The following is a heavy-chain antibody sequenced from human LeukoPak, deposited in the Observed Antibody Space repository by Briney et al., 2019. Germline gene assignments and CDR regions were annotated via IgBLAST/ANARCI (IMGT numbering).Heavy chain of an antibody. Sequence: ASVKVSCKASGYTFTGYYMHWVRQAPGQGLEWMGWMNPNSGNTAYAQKFQGRVTIIRNTSISTAYMELSSLTSEDTAVYYCARPRIVGADDAFDIWGQGTMVTVSS. CDR3: ARPRIVGADDAFDI. J-gene: IGHJ3*02. V-gene: IGHV1-8*03. D-gene: IGHD1-26*01. CDR1: GYTFTGYY. CDR2: MNPNSGNT.